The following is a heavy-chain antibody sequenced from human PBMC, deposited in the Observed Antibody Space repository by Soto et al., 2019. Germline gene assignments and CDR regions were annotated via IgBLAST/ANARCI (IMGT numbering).Heavy chain of an antibody. D-gene: IGHD6-19*01. J-gene: IGHJ5*02. Sequence: VGSLRLSCAASGFTFSSYSMNWVRQAPGKGLEWVSSISSSSIYIYYADSVKGRFTISRDDAKNSLYLQMNSLRAEDTAVYYCARDLIAVAGDSWFDPWGQGTLVTVSS. CDR3: ARDLIAVAGDSWFDP. CDR2: ISSSSIYI. CDR1: GFTFSSYS. V-gene: IGHV3-21*01.